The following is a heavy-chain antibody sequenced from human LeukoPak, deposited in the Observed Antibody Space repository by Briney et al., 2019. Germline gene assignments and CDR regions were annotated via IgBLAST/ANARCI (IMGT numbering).Heavy chain of an antibody. CDR1: GGTFSNYA. Sequence: ASVKVSCKASGGTFSNYAISWVRQAPGQGLEWMGWISAYNGNTNYAQKLQGRVTMTTDTSTSTAYMELRSLRSDDTAVYYCARVDGTKDAFDIWGQGTMVTVSS. CDR2: ISAYNGNT. CDR3: ARVDGTKDAFDI. V-gene: IGHV1-18*01. D-gene: IGHD1-1*01. J-gene: IGHJ3*02.